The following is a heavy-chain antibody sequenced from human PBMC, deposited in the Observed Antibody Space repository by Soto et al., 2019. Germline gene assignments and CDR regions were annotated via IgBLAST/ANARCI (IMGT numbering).Heavy chain of an antibody. D-gene: IGHD2-8*01. CDR2: ISSSSDYT. J-gene: IGHJ5*01. CDR1: GLSFSDYY. Sequence: GGSLRLSCAASGLSFSDYYMSWIRQAPGKGLEWISYISSSSDYTNYADSVKGRFTISRDNAKKSLFLEMNNLRAEDTAVYYCARDGYCINPIIYTWGGTFDSWCQATLVTVST. V-gene: IGHV3-11*06. CDR3: ARDGYCINPIIYTWGGTFDS.